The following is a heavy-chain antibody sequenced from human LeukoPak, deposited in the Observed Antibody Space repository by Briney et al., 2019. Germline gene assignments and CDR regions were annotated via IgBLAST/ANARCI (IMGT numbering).Heavy chain of an antibody. CDR3: ARAPRRESPWFDP. V-gene: IGHV4-59*01. CDR1: GGSISSYY. CDR2: IYYSGST. J-gene: IGHJ5*02. Sequence: PSETLSLTCTVSGGSISSYYWSWIRQPPGKGLEWIGYIYYSGSTNYNPSLKSRVTISVDTSKNQFSLKLSSVTAADTAVYYCARAPRRESPWFDPWGQGTLVTVSS. D-gene: IGHD3-10*01.